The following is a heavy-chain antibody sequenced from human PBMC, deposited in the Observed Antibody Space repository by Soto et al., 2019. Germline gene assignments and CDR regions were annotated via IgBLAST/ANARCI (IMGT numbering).Heavy chain of an antibody. D-gene: IGHD2-2*01. CDR3: ARDFPSLGYCSSTSCYGIDY. J-gene: IGHJ4*02. CDR2: ISAYNGNT. CDR1: GYTFTSYG. V-gene: IGHV1-18*01. Sequence: ASVKVSCKASGYTFTSYGISWVRQAPGQGLEWMGWISAYNGNTNYAQKLQGRVTMTTDTSTSTAYMELRSLRSDDTAVYYCARDFPSLGYCSSTSCYGIDYWGQGTLVTVSS.